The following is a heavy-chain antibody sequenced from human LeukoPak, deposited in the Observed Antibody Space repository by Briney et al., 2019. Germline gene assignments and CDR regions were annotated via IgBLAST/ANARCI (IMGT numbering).Heavy chain of an antibody. CDR1: GYSFTSYW. J-gene: IGHJ4*02. V-gene: IGHV5-51*01. Sequence: GESLKISCKGSGYSFTSYWIGWVRQMPGKGLEWMGIIYPGDSDTRYSPSFQGQVTISADRSISTAYLQWSSLQASDTAMYYCVRGKGYCSDTSCRIFDYWGQGTLVTVSS. CDR3: VRGKGYCSDTSCRIFDY. D-gene: IGHD2-2*01. CDR2: IYPGDSDT.